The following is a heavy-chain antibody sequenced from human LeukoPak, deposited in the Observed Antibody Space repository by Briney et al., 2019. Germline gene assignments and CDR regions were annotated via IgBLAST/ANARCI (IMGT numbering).Heavy chain of an antibody. V-gene: IGHV3-23*01. D-gene: IGHD5-24*01. CDR2: ISGSGGST. J-gene: IGHJ4*02. CDR3: ARDEEMATILGFDY. Sequence: GGSLRLSCAASGFTFSSYGMSWVRQAPGKGLEWVSAISGSGGSTYYADSVKGRFTISRDNSKNTLYLQMNSLRAEDTAVYYCARDEEMATILGFDYWGQGTLVTVSS. CDR1: GFTFSSYG.